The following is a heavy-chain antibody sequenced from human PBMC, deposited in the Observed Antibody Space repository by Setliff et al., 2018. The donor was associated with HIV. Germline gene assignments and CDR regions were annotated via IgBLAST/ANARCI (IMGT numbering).Heavy chain of an antibody. CDR3: ARSQPDTIFGVVIFDY. J-gene: IGHJ4*02. CDR2: INHSGNT. V-gene: IGHV4-34*01. CDR1: GGSFSDYY. D-gene: IGHD3-3*01. Sequence: PSETLSLTCAVYGGSFSDYYWIWIRQPPGKGLEWIAEINHSGNTDYNPSLKSRVTISVDTSKNQFSLKLSSVTAADTAVYYCARSQPDTIFGVVIFDYWGQGKMVTVSS.